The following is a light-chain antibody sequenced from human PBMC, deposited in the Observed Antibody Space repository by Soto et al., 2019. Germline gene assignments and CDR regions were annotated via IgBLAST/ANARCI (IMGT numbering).Light chain of an antibody. CDR1: SSNIGGNP. Sequence: QLVLTQPPSASGTPGQRVTISCSGSSSNIGGNPVNWYRQLPGTAPKLLLYSDVQRPSGVPDRVSGSKSGTSASLAISGLQSEDEADYFCAAWDDSLSAVLFGGGTKVTVL. J-gene: IGLJ2*01. V-gene: IGLV1-44*01. CDR3: AAWDDSLSAVL. CDR2: SDV.